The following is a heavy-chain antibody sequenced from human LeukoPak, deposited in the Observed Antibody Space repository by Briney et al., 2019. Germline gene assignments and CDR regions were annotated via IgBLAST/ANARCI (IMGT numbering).Heavy chain of an antibody. CDR1: GGTFSSYA. CDR2: IISILGIA. CDR3: ARVTAVAGTLLDY. D-gene: IGHD6-19*01. J-gene: IGHJ4*02. V-gene: IGHV1-69*04. Sequence: SVKVSCKASGGTFSSYAISWVRQAPGQGLEWMGRIISILGIANYAQKFQGRVTITADKSTSTAYMELSSLRSEDTAVYYCARVTAVAGTLLDYWGQGTLVTVSS.